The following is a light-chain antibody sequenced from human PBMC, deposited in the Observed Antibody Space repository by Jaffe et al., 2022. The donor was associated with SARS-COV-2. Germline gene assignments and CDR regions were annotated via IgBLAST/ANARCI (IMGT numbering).Light chain of an antibody. J-gene: IGLJ2*01. V-gene: IGLV1-40*01. CDR2: GNS. CDR1: SSNIGAGYD. CDR3: QSYDSSSSEVV. Sequence: QSVLTQPPSVSGAPGQRVTISCTGSSSNIGAGYDVHWYQQLPGTAPKLLIYGNSNRPSGVPDRFSGSKSGTSASLAITGLQAEDEADYYCQSYDSSSSEVVFGGGTKLTVL.